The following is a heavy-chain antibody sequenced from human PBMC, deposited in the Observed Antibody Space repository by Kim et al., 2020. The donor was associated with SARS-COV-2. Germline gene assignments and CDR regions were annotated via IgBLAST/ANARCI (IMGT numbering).Heavy chain of an antibody. J-gene: IGHJ6*01. Sequence: SETLSLTCAVYGGSFSGYYWTWIRQPPGKGLEWIGEINHSGSPNYNPSLKSRVTISADMSKNQFSLRLSSVTAADTAVYFCARSVVGITTVTIVMWSHY. V-gene: IGHV4-34*01. D-gene: IGHD4-17*01. CDR3: ARSVVGITTVTIVMWSHY. CDR2: INHSGSP. CDR1: GGSFSGYY.